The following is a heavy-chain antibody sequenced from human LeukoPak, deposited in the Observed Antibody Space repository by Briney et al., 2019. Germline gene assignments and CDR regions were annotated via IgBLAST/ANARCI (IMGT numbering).Heavy chain of an antibody. Sequence: GGSLRLSCAASGFTFSDYYMSWIRQAPGKGLEWVSYISSSSSYANYADSVKGRFTISRDNAKNSLYLQMNSLRAEDTAVYYCARDLKAAAGPFDPWGQGTLVTVSS. V-gene: IGHV3-11*05. CDR1: GFTFSDYY. D-gene: IGHD6-13*01. CDR2: ISSSSSYA. CDR3: ARDLKAAAGPFDP. J-gene: IGHJ5*02.